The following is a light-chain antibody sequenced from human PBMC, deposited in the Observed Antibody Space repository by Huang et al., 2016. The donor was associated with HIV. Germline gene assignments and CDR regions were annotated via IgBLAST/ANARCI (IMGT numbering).Light chain of an antibody. CDR3: QQSYSNTFT. J-gene: IGKJ3*01. Sequence: DIQMTQSPSSLSASVGDRVIITCRASQSISSYLNWYQQQPGKAPNLLIYAASSLQSGVPSRFSGSGSGTDFTLTIRSLQPEDFATYYCQQSYSNTFTFGAGTKVGVK. V-gene: IGKV1-39*01. CDR2: AAS. CDR1: QSISSY.